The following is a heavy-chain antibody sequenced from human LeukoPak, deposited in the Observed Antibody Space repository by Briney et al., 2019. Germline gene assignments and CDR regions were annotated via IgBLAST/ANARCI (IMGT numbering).Heavy chain of an antibody. J-gene: IGHJ4*02. CDR1: GFTFSSYW. Sequence: GGSLRLSCAASGFTFSSYWMQWVRQAPGKGLEWVSGMSWNSGSIGYADSVKGRCTISRGNAKNSLYLQMNSLRAEDTALYYCAKDTEDYYDSSGYPDYWGQGTLVTVSS. CDR3: AKDTEDYYDSSGYPDY. D-gene: IGHD3-22*01. CDR2: MSWNSGSI. V-gene: IGHV3-9*01.